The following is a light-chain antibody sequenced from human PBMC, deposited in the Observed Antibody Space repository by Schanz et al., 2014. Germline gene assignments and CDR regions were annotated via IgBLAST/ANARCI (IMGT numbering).Light chain of an antibody. CDR2: DVS. CDR1: SSDVGGYNY. V-gene: IGLV2-14*01. J-gene: IGLJ3*02. Sequence: QSALTQPASVSGSPGQSITISCTGTSSDVGGYNYVSWYQQHPGKAPKLMIYDVSNRPSGVSNRFSGSKSGNTASLTISGLQAEDEADYYCSSYTRSSTGWVFGGGTKLTVL. CDR3: SSYTRSSTGWV.